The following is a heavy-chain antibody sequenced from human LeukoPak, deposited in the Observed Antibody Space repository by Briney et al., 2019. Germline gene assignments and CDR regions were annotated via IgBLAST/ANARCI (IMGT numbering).Heavy chain of an antibody. J-gene: IGHJ5*02. CDR3: AKESTVTPGNVNWFDT. Sequence: PGGSLRLSCATSGFTFSIYAMTWVRQAPGKGLEWVSTPSGSGGSTYYADSVKGRFTISRDNSKNTLSLQMNSLRAEDTAVYYCAKESTVTPGNVNWFDTWGQGTLVTVSS. CDR1: GFTFSIYA. V-gene: IGHV3-23*01. CDR2: PSGSGGST. D-gene: IGHD4-17*01.